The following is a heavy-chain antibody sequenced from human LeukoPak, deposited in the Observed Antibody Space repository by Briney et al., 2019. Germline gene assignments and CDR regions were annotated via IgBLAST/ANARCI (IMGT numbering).Heavy chain of an antibody. CDR2: IYTSGST. J-gene: IGHJ6*03. D-gene: IGHD6-13*01. V-gene: IGHV4-61*02. CDR1: GGSISSGSYY. Sequence: SSQTLSLTCTVSGGSISSGSYYWSWIRQPAGKGLEWIGRIYTSGSTNYNPSLKSRVTISVDTSKNQFSLKLSSVTAADTAVYYCARDEVSGWYGKKAYYYYYMDVWGKGTTVTVSS. CDR3: ARDEVSGWYGKKAYYYYYMDV.